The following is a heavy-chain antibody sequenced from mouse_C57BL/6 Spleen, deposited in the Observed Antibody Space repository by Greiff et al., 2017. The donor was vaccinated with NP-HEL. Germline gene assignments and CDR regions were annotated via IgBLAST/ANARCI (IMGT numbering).Heavy chain of an antibody. CDR2: IDPNSGGT. J-gene: IGHJ4*01. CDR3: ARPIITTVVATDAMDY. CDR1: GYTFTSYW. Sequence: VQLQQPGAELVKPGASVKLSCKASGYTFTSYWMHWVKQRPGRGLEWIGRIDPNSGGTKYNEKFKSKATLTVDKPSSTAYMQLSSLTSEDSAVYYCARPIITTVVATDAMDYWGQGTSVTVSS. D-gene: IGHD1-1*01. V-gene: IGHV1-72*01.